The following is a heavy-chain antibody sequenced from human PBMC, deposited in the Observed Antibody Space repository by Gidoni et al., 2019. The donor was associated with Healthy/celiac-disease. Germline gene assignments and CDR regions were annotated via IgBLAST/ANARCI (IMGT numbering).Heavy chain of an antibody. V-gene: IGHV3-33*01. J-gene: IGHJ4*02. CDR1: GFTFSSYG. Sequence: QVQLVESGGGVVQPGRSLRLSCAASGFTFSSYGMHWVRQAPGKGLEWVAVIWYDGSNKYYADSVKGRFTISRDNSKNTLYLQMNSLRAEDTAVYYCARDPYDFWSGWGYYFDYWGQGTLVTVSS. D-gene: IGHD3-3*01. CDR2: IWYDGSNK. CDR3: ARDPYDFWSGWGYYFDY.